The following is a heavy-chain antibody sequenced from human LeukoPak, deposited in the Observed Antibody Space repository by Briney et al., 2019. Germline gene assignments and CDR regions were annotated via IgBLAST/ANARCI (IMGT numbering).Heavy chain of an antibody. Sequence: SETLSLTCTVSGDSISSSSYYWGWIRQPPGKELEWIGSIYYSGSTYYNPPLNSRVTISVDTSKNQFSLKLSSVTAADTAVYYCARDYLGGNPDAFDIWGQGTMVTVSS. CDR1: GDSISSSSYY. V-gene: IGHV4-39*07. J-gene: IGHJ3*02. D-gene: IGHD4-23*01. CDR3: ARDYLGGNPDAFDI. CDR2: IYYSGST.